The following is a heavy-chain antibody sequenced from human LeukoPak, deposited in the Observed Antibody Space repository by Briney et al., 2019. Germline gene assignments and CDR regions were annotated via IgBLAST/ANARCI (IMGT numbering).Heavy chain of an antibody. V-gene: IGHV3-7*01. Sequence: GGSLRLSCAASGFTFSGYWMSWVRQAPGKGLEWVANINLDGSVIHYVDSAKGRFTISRDNAKNSLYLQMNYLRAEDTPFYYCATSDDSSGSDWGQGTLVTVSS. CDR3: ATSDDSSGSD. CDR2: INLDGSVI. J-gene: IGHJ4*02. D-gene: IGHD3-22*01. CDR1: GFTFSGYW.